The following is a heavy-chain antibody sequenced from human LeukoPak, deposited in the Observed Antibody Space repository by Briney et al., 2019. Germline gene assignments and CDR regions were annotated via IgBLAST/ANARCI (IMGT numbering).Heavy chain of an antibody. CDR2: ISAYNGNT. CDR1: GYTFTSYG. CDR3: ARDCSGGSCYSVDY. V-gene: IGHV1-18*01. J-gene: IGHJ4*02. Sequence: VASVKVSCKASGYTFTSYGISWVRQAPGQGLEWMGWISAYNGNTNYAQKLQGRVTMTTDTSTRTAYMELRSLRSDDTAVYYCARDCSGGSCYSVDYWGQGTLVTVSS. D-gene: IGHD2-15*01.